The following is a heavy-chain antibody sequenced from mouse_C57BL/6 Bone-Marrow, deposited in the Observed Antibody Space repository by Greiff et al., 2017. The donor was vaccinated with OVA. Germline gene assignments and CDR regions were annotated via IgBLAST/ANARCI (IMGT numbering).Heavy chain of an antibody. V-gene: IGHV10-1*01. CDR3: VTTEGTWFAY. CDR2: IRSKSNNYAT. CDR1: GFSFNTYA. J-gene: IGHJ3*01. Sequence: EVMLVESGGGLVQPKGSLKLSCAASGFSFNTYAMNWVRQAPGKGLEWVARIRSKSNNYATYYADSVKDRFTISRDDSESMLYLQMNNLKTEDTAMYYCVTTEGTWFAYWGQGTLVTVSA.